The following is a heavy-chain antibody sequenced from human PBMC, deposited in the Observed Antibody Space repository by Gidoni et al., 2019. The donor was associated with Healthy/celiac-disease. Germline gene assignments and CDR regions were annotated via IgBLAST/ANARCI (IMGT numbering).Heavy chain of an antibody. D-gene: IGHD2-2*01. CDR2: INHSGSN. V-gene: IGHV4-34*01. CDR3: ARVGRDCSSTSCYVDY. CDR1: GGSFSGYY. J-gene: IGHJ4*02. Sequence: QVQLQQLGAGLLHPSETLSLTCAVYGGSFSGYYWSWIRQPPGKGLEWIGEINHSGSNNYNPSLKSRVTISVDTSKNQFSLKLSSVTAADTAVYYCARVGRDCSSTSCYVDYWGQGTLVTVSS.